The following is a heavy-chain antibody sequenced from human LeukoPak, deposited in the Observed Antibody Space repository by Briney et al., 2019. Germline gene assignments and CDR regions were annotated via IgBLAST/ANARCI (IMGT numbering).Heavy chain of an antibody. J-gene: IGHJ4*02. D-gene: IGHD1-20*01. CDR3: ARPLSGTTDFDY. CDR2: ISSSSSYI. CDR1: GFTFSSYT. Sequence: KTGGSLRLSCAASGFTFSSYTMSWVRQAPGKGLEWVSLISSSSSYIFYADSVKGRFTISRDNAKKSLYLQMNSLRAEDTAVYYCARPLSGTTDFDYWGQGTLVTVSS. V-gene: IGHV3-21*01.